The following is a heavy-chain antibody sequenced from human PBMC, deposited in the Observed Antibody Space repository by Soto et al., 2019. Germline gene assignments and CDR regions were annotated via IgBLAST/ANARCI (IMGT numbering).Heavy chain of an antibody. CDR2: IGSHAGGT. CDR3: EGLDYSSSRY. J-gene: IGHJ4*02. Sequence: GGSLRLSCAASGFTFSSYAMTWVRQSPGKGLEWVSSIGSHAGGTYYADSVKGRFAISRDNSKNMLYLQMNSLRVEDTAVYYCEGLDYSSSRYWGRGTLVTVSS. CDR1: GFTFSSYA. D-gene: IGHD6-13*01. V-gene: IGHV3-23*01.